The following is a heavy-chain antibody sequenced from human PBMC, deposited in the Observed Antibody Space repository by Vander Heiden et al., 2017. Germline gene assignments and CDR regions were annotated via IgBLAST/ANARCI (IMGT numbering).Heavy chain of an antibody. D-gene: IGHD3-16*01. CDR3: ARHSVGGDAFDI. Sequence: QLQLQESGPGLVKPSGTLSRSCTVSGGSISSSSYYWGWIRQPPGKGLEWIGSIYYSGSTYYNPSLKSRVTISVDTSKNQFSLNLSSVTAADTAVYYCARHSVGGDAFDIWGQGTMVTVSS. CDR1: GGSISSSSYY. V-gene: IGHV4-39*01. CDR2: IYYSGST. J-gene: IGHJ3*02.